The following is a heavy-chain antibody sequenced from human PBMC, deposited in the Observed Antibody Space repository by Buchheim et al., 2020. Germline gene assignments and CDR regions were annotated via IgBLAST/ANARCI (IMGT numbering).Heavy chain of an antibody. CDR2: ISYDGSNK. Sequence: QVQLVESGGGVVQPGRSLRLSCAASGFTFSSYAMHWVRQAPGKGLEWVAVISYDGSNKYYADSVKGRFTISRDNSKNTLYLQMNSLRAEDTAVYYCARGMTQLPDYWGQGTL. CDR1: GFTFSSYA. D-gene: IGHD2-2*01. V-gene: IGHV3-30-3*01. CDR3: ARGMTQLPDY. J-gene: IGHJ4*02.